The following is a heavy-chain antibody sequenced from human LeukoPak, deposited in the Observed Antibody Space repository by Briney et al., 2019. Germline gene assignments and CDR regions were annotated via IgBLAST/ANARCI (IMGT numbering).Heavy chain of an antibody. CDR3: ERERSSSSDY. D-gene: IGHD6-6*01. V-gene: IGHV4-38-2*02. CDR2: IYHSGST. Sequence: PGGSLRLSCAASGLHFSGTAMSWVRQAPGKGLEWIGSIYHSGSTYYNPSLKSRVTISVDTSKNQFSLKLSSVTATDAAIYYCERERSSSSDYWGQGTLVTVSS. J-gene: IGHJ4*02. CDR1: GLHFSGTA.